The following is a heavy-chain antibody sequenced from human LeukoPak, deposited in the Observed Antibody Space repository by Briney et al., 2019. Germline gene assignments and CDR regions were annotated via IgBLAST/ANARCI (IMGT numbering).Heavy chain of an antibody. D-gene: IGHD5-24*01. Sequence: SQTLSLTCTVSGGSISSGGYYWSWIRQHPGKGLEWIGYIYYSGSTYYNPSLKSRVTISVDTSKNQFSLKLSSVTAADTAVYYCARHRRDGYKGTLGYWGQGTLVTVSS. CDR2: IYYSGST. CDR1: GGSISSGGYY. V-gene: IGHV4-31*03. J-gene: IGHJ4*02. CDR3: ARHRRDGYKGTLGY.